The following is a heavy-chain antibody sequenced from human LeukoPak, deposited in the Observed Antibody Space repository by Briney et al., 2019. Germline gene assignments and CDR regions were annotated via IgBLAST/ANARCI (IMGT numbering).Heavy chain of an antibody. Sequence: PSETLSLTCAVYGGSFSGYYWSWIRQPPGKGLEWIGEINHSGSTNYNPSLKSRVTISVDTSKNQFSLKLSSVTAADTAVYYCARCNWYYDILTGPNLYYYYYMDVWGKGTTVTVSS. D-gene: IGHD3-9*01. CDR3: ARCNWYYDILTGPNLYYYYYMDV. CDR1: GGSFSGYY. V-gene: IGHV4-34*01. J-gene: IGHJ6*03. CDR2: INHSGST.